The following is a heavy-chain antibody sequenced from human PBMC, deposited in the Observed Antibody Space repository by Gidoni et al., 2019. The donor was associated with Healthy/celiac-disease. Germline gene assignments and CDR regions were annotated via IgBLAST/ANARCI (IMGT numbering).Heavy chain of an antibody. J-gene: IGHJ3*02. D-gene: IGHD6-19*01. V-gene: IGHV3-30*03. Sequence: QVQLVESGVGVVQPVRSLRLSFSASGFPFRSYGMHWVRQVPGKGLEWVAVIAYDGSNKYYADSVEGRFSSARDNSKNTLYLQMNSLRAEDTAVYYCARDGVAVARGAFDIWGQGTMVTVSS. CDR1: GFPFRSYG. CDR3: ARDGVAVARGAFDI. CDR2: IAYDGSNK.